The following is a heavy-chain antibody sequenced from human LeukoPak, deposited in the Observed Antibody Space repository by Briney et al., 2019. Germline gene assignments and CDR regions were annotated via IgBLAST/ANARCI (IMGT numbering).Heavy chain of an antibody. D-gene: IGHD3-22*01. J-gene: IGHJ1*01. CDR2: ISGDTGST. V-gene: IGHV3-23*01. Sequence: GGSLRLSCAASGFTFSGYAMSWLRQAPGKGLEFVSAISGDTGSTFYADSMKGRFTVSRDNSQNTLYLQLNSLRAEDTAVYYCAKRDYYDSSGFSPLFQHWGQGTLVTVSS. CDR1: GFTFSGYA. CDR3: AKRDYYDSSGFSPLFQH.